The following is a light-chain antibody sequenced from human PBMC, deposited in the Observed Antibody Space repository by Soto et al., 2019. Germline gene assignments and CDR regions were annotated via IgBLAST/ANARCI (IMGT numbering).Light chain of an antibody. CDR2: EVS. CDR3: SSYTLRNTLVL. CDR1: SSEVGGYNF. Sequence: QSALTQPASVSGSPGQSITISCTGTSSEVGGYNFVSWYQQHPGKAPRLIIYEVSSRPSGVSYRFSGSKSGNTASLTISGLQAEDEADYYCSSYTLRNTLVLFGGGTQLTVL. J-gene: IGLJ3*02. V-gene: IGLV2-14*01.